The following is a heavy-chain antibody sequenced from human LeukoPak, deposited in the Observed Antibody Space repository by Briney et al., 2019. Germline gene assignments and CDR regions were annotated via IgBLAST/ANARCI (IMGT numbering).Heavy chain of an antibody. CDR2: ISSSSSDI. D-gene: IGHD6-19*01. Sequence: GGSLRLSCAASGFIFSSYSMNWVRQAPGKGLEWVSSISSSSSDIYYADSVKGRFTISRDNAKNSLYLQMNSLRAEDSAVYYCAPIAVPGPLTDAFDIWGQGTMVTVSS. J-gene: IGHJ3*02. CDR3: APIAVPGPLTDAFDI. V-gene: IGHV3-21*01. CDR1: GFIFSSYS.